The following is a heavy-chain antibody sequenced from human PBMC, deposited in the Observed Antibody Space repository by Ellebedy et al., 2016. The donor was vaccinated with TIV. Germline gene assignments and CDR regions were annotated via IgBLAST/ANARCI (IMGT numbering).Heavy chain of an antibody. CDR2: ISNTDTI. CDR1: GFTFSSYS. V-gene: IGHV3-48*01. CDR3: ARGPMIWIFDY. D-gene: IGHD3-22*01. J-gene: IGHJ4*02. Sequence: GESLKISCAASGFTFSSYSMNWVRQAPGTGLVWVSYISNTDTIYYADSVSGRFTISRDNAKNSLYLQMNSLRAEDTAVYYCARGPMIWIFDYWGQGTLVTVSS.